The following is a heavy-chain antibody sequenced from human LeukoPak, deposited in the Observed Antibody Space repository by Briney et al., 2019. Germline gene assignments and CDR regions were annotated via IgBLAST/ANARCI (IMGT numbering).Heavy chain of an antibody. CDR1: GYTFTGYY. Sequence: ASVKVSCKASGYTFTGYYMHWVRQAPGQGLEWMGWINPNSGGTNYAQKFQGRVTMTRDTSISTAYMELSRLRSDDTAVYYCARGTNLARGAFDIWGQGTMVTVSS. CDR3: ARGTNLARGAFDI. D-gene: IGHD2-8*01. V-gene: IGHV1-2*02. J-gene: IGHJ3*02. CDR2: INPNSGGT.